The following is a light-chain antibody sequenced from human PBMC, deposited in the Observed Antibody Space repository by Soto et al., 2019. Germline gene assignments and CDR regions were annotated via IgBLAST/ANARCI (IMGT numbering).Light chain of an antibody. CDR1: QSVSNN. J-gene: IGKJ1*01. CDR2: GTS. Sequence: TINNRASQSVSNNLAWYQQKPGQAPRLLIYGTSTRASGIPARFSGSGTGTDSTLTSSLRNPADFLFQYFQHRPNLPPRVGQGTKVDIK. V-gene: IGKV3-11*01. CDR3: QHRPNLPPR.